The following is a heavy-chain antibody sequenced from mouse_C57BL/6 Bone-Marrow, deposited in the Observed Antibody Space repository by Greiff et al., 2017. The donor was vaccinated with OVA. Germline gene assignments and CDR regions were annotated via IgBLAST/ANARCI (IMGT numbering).Heavy chain of an antibody. CDR2: IDPSDSYT. Sequence: QVQLQQPGAELVKPGASVKLSCKASGYTFTSYWMQWVKQRPGQGLEWIGEIDPSDSYTNYNQKFKGKATLTVDTSYSTAYMQLSSLTSEDSAVYYCARLFYYAMDYWGQGTSVTVSS. J-gene: IGHJ4*01. CDR1: GYTFTSYW. CDR3: ARLFYYAMDY. V-gene: IGHV1-50*01.